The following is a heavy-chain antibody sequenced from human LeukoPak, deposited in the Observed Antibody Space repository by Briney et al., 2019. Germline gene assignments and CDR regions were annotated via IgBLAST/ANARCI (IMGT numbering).Heavy chain of an antibody. CDR1: GFTFSSYA. V-gene: IGHV3-23*01. D-gene: IGHD2-8*01. Sequence: GSLRLSCAASGFTFSSYAMTWVRQAPGKGLEWVSAISDTGGSTYDADSVKGRFTISRDNSKNTLYLQMNSLRAEDTAVYYCAKDTSIGRYCTNGVCSPFDYWGQGTLVTVSS. J-gene: IGHJ4*02. CDR3: AKDTSIGRYCTNGVCSPFDY. CDR2: ISDTGGST.